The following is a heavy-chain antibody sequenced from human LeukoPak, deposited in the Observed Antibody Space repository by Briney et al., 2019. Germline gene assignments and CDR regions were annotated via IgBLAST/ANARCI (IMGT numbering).Heavy chain of an antibody. J-gene: IGHJ4*02. V-gene: IGHV1-8*03. D-gene: IGHD7-27*01. CDR2: MNPNSGNT. CDR3: ARTKTGPRRVDFDY. Sequence: ASVKVSCKASGYTFTSYDISWVRQATGQGLEWMGWMNPNSGNTGYAQKFQGRVTITRNTSISTAYMELSSLRSEDTAVYYCARTKTGPRRVDFDYWGQGTLVTVSS. CDR1: GYTFTSYD.